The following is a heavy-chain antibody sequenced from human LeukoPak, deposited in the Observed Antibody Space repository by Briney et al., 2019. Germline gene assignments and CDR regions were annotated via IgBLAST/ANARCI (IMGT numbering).Heavy chain of an antibody. CDR1: GFTFSDFA. CDR3: ARDPIPDDYGDYELGY. D-gene: IGHD4-17*01. V-gene: IGHV3-64*02. CDR2: ISSMGGMT. J-gene: IGHJ4*02. Sequence: GGSLRLSCAASGFTFSDFALHWVRQAPGKGLQYVSAISSMGGMTHYADSVKGRFTISRDNSKNTLYLQMNSLRAEDTAVYYCARDPIPDDYGDYELGYWGQGTLVTVSS.